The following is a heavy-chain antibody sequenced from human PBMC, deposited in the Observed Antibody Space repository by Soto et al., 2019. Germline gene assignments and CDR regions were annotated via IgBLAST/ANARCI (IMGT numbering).Heavy chain of an antibody. D-gene: IGHD3-9*01. Sequence: SETLSLTCTVSGGSISSSSYYWGWIRQPPGKGLEWIGSIYYSGSTYYNPSLKSRVTISVDTSKNQFSLKLSSVTAADTAVYYCARASTYYDILTGYQVPCFDYWGQGTLVTVSS. CDR1: GGSISSSSYY. CDR2: IYYSGST. V-gene: IGHV4-39*01. J-gene: IGHJ4*02. CDR3: ARASTYYDILTGYQVPCFDY.